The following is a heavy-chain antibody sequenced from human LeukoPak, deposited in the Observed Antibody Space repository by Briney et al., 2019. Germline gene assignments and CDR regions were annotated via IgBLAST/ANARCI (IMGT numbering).Heavy chain of an antibody. D-gene: IGHD3-9*01. CDR3: ARDFDGGGGLDI. CDR1: GGSISSYY. Sequence: SETLSLTCTVSGGSISSYYWNWTRQPPGKGLEWIGYIDYSGSTNYNPSLKSRVTISVDTTKNQFSLKLSSVTPADTAVYYCARDFDGGGGLDIWGQGTMVTVSS. CDR2: IDYSGST. J-gene: IGHJ3*02. V-gene: IGHV4-59*01.